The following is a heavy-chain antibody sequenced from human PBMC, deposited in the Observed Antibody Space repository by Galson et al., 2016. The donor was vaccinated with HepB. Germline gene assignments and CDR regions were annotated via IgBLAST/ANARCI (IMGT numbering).Heavy chain of an antibody. V-gene: IGHV3-30*04. CDR1: GFRFSGYA. Sequence: SLRLSCAASGFRFSGYAMHWARQAPGKGLEWVAVISYDGSKKYYADSVKGRFTISRDNSKNTLYLQMNSLRAEDTAVYYCARDGDVLSDYYDSSGRGYFDYWGQGALVTVSS. D-gene: IGHD3-22*01. CDR2: ISYDGSKK. CDR3: ARDGDVLSDYYDSSGRGYFDY. J-gene: IGHJ4*02.